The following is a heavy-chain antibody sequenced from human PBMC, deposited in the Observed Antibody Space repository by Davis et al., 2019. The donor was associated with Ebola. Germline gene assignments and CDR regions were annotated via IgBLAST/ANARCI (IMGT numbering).Heavy chain of an antibody. CDR1: GFTFSSYE. CDR3: ARGDRDDYVWGSYRRYFDY. CDR2: ISSSGSTI. D-gene: IGHD3-16*02. V-gene: IGHV3-48*03. J-gene: IGHJ4*02. Sequence: GESLKIPCAAPGFTFSSYEMNWVRQAPGKGLEWISYISSSGSTIYYADPVKGRFTISRDNAKNSLYLQMNSLRAEDTAVYYCARGDRDDYVWGSYRRYFDYWGQGTLVTVSS.